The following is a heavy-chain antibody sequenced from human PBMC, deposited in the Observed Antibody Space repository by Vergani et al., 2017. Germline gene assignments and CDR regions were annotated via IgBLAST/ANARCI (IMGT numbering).Heavy chain of an antibody. Sequence: VQLVESGGGVVQPGRSLRLSCAASGFTFSSYGMHWVRQAPGKGLEWVAVIWYDGSNKYYADSVKGRFTISRDNSKNTLYLQMNSLRAEDTAVYYCARVSHSSIIHAFDIWGQGTMVTVSS. D-gene: IGHD6-13*01. J-gene: IGHJ3*02. V-gene: IGHV3-33*01. CDR1: GFTFSSYG. CDR3: ARVSHSSIIHAFDI. CDR2: IWYDGSNK.